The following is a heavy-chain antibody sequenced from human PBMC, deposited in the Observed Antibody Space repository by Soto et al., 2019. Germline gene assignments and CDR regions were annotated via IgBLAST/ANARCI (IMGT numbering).Heavy chain of an antibody. CDR3: ARVADPLRYYYDSSGYPIPPDY. D-gene: IGHD3-22*01. CDR1: GFTFSSYA. CDR2: ISYDGSNK. Sequence: GGSLRLSCAASGFTFSSYAMHWVRQAPGKGLEWVAVISYDGSNKYYADSVKGRFTISRDNSKNTLYLQMNSLRAEDTAVYYCARVADPLRYYYDSSGYPIPPDYWGQGTLVTVSS. V-gene: IGHV3-30-3*01. J-gene: IGHJ4*02.